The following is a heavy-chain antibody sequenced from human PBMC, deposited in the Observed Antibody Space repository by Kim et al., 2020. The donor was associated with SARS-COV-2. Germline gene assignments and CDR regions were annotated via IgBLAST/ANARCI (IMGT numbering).Heavy chain of an antibody. V-gene: IGHV1-18*01. Sequence: ASVKVSCKASGYTFTSYGISWVRQAPGQGLEWMGWISAYNGNTNYAQKLQGRVTMTTDTSTSTAYMELRSLRSDDTAVYYCARDGVVRGVITPFDYWGQGTLVTVSS. CDR1: GYTFTSYG. CDR2: ISAYNGNT. CDR3: ARDGVVRGVITPFDY. D-gene: IGHD3-10*01. J-gene: IGHJ4*02.